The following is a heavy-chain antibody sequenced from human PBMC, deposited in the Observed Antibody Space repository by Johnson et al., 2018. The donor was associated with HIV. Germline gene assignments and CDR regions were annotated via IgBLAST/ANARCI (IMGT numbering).Heavy chain of an antibody. D-gene: IGHD1-26*01. CDR2: IFSGGST. CDR3: ARDREPASYDAVDI. Sequence: VQLLESGGGLVQPGGSLRLSCAASGLTVSSNYMSWVRQAPGKGLEWVSVIFSGGSTYYADSMNGRFTISRDNSKNTLYLQMDSLRAEDTAVYYCARDREPASYDAVDIWGQVTMVTVSS. CDR1: GLTVSSNY. V-gene: IGHV3-66*01. J-gene: IGHJ3*02.